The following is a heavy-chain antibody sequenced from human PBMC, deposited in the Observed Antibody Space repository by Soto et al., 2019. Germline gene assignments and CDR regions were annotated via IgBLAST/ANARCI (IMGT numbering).Heavy chain of an antibody. CDR1: GDSISTYY. Sequence: QVQLQESGPGLVKPSETLSLTCTVSGDSISTYYWNWVRQPLGKGLEWIGYIYYLGRTNYNPSLRSRVTMSLXTSKXXISXXXXXXXXXXXXXXXXXXXXXXXXXFDYXGQGILVTVSS. J-gene: IGHJ4*02. V-gene: IGHV4-59*01. CDR3: XXXXXXXXXFDY. CDR2: IYYLGRT.